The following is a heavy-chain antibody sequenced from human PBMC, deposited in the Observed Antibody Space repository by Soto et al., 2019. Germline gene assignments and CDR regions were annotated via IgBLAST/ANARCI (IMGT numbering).Heavy chain of an antibody. V-gene: IGHV1-8*01. J-gene: IGHJ3*02. CDR1: GYTFINYE. D-gene: IGHD3-10*01. CDR2: MGPNSGDT. CDR3: ATRGSGSLDAFHI. Sequence: ASVKVSCKASGYTFINYEIDWVRQATGQGFEWMGWMGPNSGDTGYAQKFQGRVTMTTNTSISTAYMELSSLRSEDTAVYYCATRGSGSLDAFHIWGQGTMVTVSS.